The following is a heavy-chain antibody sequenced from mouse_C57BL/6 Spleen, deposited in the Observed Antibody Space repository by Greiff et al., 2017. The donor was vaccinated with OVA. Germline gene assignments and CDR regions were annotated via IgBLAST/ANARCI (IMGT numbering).Heavy chain of an antibody. CDR1: GFTFTDYY. CDR3: ARYLVVGWYFDV. V-gene: IGHV7-3*01. J-gene: IGHJ1*03. D-gene: IGHD1-1*01. Sequence: EVKLMESGGGLVQPGGSLCLSCAASGFTFTDYYMSWVRQPPGKALEWLGFIRNKANGYTTEYSASVKGRFTISRDNSQSILYLQMNALKAEDSATYYCARYLVVGWYFDVWGTGTTVTVSS. CDR2: IRNKANGYTT.